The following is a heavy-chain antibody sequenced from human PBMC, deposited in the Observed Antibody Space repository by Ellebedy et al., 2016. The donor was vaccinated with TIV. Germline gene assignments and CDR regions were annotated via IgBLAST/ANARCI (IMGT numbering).Heavy chain of an antibody. V-gene: IGHV3-30-3*01. CDR3: ARDRSGSYIGWFDP. J-gene: IGHJ5*02. D-gene: IGHD3-10*01. Sequence: GESLKISCAASGFTFSSYAMHWVRQAPGKGLEWVAVISYDGSNKYYADSVKGRFTISRDNSKNTLYLQMNSLRAEDTAVYYCARDRSGSYIGWFDPWGQGTLVTVSS. CDR1: GFTFSSYA. CDR2: ISYDGSNK.